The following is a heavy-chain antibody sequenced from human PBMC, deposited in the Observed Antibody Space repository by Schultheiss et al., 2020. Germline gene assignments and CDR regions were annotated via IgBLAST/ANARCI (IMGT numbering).Heavy chain of an antibody. CDR2: IYYSGST. V-gene: IGHV4-30-4*01. J-gene: IGHJ3*02. D-gene: IGHD4-17*01. Sequence: LSLTCTVSGGSISSGDYYWSWIRQPPGKGLEWIGYIYYSGSTYYNPSLKSRVTISVDTSKNQFSLKLSSVTAADTAVYYCARVRGPRTVTRRRCAFDIWGQGTMVTVSS. CDR1: GGSISSGDYY. CDR3: ARVRGPRTVTRRRCAFDI.